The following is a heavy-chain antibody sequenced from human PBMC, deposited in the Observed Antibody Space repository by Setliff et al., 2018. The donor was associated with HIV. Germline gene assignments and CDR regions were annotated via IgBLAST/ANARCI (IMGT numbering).Heavy chain of an antibody. CDR2: IYYNGGA. D-gene: IGHD2-21*01. J-gene: IGHJ3*02. Sequence: SETLSLTCTVSGNSVSSGAYYWNWIRQHPGKGLEWIGYIYYNGGAYYSPSLKSRISISLDTSKNQFSLNLTSVTAEGTAVYCCATSDKITAWTSLRFDCFGIWEQGTMVTVSS. CDR1: GNSVSSGAYY. CDR3: ATSDKITAWTSLRFDCFGI. V-gene: IGHV4-31*03.